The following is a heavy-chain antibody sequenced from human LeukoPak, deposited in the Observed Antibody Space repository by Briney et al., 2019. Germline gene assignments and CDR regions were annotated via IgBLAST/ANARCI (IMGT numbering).Heavy chain of an antibody. Sequence: PSETLSLTCTAPGGPISSYYWSWIRQPPGKGLEWIGYIYYSGSTNYNPSLKSRVTISVDTSKNQFSLKLSSVTAADTAVYYCARDSKGSSAVDYWGQGTLVTVSS. CDR3: ARDSKGSSAVDY. V-gene: IGHV4-59*01. J-gene: IGHJ4*02. D-gene: IGHD6-6*01. CDR1: GGPISSYY. CDR2: IYYSGST.